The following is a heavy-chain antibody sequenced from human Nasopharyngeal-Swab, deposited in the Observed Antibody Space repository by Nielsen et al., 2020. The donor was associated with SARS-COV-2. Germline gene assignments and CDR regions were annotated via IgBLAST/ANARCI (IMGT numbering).Heavy chain of an antibody. D-gene: IGHD1-14*01. CDR2: INQDGSQK. Sequence: GESLRLSCAASGFTFSRSWMAWVRQAPGKGLEWVANINQDGSQKYYVDSVKGRFTISRDNAENSLYLQMDSLRADDTAVYYCARDPEYSALDIWGQGTMVTVSS. CDR1: GFTFSRSW. V-gene: IGHV3-7*01. CDR3: ARDPEYSALDI. J-gene: IGHJ3*02.